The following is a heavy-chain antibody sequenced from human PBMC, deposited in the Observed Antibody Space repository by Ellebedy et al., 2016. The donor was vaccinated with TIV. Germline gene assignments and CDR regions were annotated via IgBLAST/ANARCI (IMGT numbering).Heavy chain of an antibody. CDR1: GGSFSGYY. J-gene: IGHJ5*02. CDR2: INHSGST. CDR3: AREREQWLVHNWFDP. V-gene: IGHV4-34*01. D-gene: IGHD6-19*01. Sequence: SETLSLXXAVYGGSFSGYYWSWIRQPPGKGLEWIGEINHSGSTNYNPSLKSRVTISVDTSKNQFSLKLSSVTAADTAVYYCAREREQWLVHNWFDPWGQGTLVTVSS.